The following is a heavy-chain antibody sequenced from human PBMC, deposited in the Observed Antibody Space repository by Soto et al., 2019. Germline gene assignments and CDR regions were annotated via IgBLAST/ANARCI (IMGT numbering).Heavy chain of an antibody. Sequence: ASVKVSCKASGYTFTSYGISWVRQAPGQGLEWMGWISAYNGNTNYAQKLQGRVTMTTDTSTSTAYMELRSLRSDDTAVYYCARVRGVIIHNWFDPWGQGTLVTVSS. CDR3: ARVRGVIIHNWFDP. CDR2: ISAYNGNT. V-gene: IGHV1-18*01. CDR1: GYTFTSYG. D-gene: IGHD3-10*01. J-gene: IGHJ5*02.